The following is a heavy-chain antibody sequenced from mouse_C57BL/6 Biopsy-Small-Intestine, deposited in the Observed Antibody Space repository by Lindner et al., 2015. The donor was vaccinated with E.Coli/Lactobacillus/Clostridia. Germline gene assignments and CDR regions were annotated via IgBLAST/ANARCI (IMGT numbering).Heavy chain of an antibody. CDR2: IITVLGIA. V-gene: IGHV1-74*01. Sequence: SVKVSCKASGGTFSSYTISWVRQAPGQGLEWMGRIITVLGIADYPQKFQGRVTITADKSTSTVYMELSSLKSEDTAIYYCARERTGYCTGGVCDAFDIWGQGTMVTVSS. CDR1: GGTFSSYT. D-gene: IGHD1-1*02. J-gene: IGHJ3*01. CDR3: ARERTGYCTGGVCDAFDI.